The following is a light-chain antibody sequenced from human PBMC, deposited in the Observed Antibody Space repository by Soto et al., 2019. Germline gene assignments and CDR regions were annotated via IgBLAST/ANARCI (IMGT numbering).Light chain of an antibody. CDR2: EVS. V-gene: IGLV2-8*01. J-gene: IGLJ2*01. Sequence: QSALTQPPSASGSPGQSVTISCTGTSSDVGGYNYVSWYQQHPGKAPKLMTYEVSKRPSGVPDRFSSSKSGNTASLTVSGLQAEDEADYYCSSYAGRNNFVVFGGGTKLTVL. CDR3: SSYAGRNNFVV. CDR1: SSDVGGYNY.